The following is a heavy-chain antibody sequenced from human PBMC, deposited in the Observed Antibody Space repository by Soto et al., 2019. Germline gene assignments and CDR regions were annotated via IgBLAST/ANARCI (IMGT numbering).Heavy chain of an antibody. Sequence: EVQLLESGGGLVQPGGSLRLSCAASGFTFSSYAMRWVRQAPGRGLEWVSAISGSGGSTYYADSVKGRFTMSRDNSKNTLYLQMNSLRAEDTAVYYCARRGSGSYYDYWGQGTLVTVSS. CDR1: GFTFSSYA. CDR3: ARRGSGSYYDY. D-gene: IGHD1-26*01. V-gene: IGHV3-23*01. J-gene: IGHJ4*02. CDR2: ISGSGGST.